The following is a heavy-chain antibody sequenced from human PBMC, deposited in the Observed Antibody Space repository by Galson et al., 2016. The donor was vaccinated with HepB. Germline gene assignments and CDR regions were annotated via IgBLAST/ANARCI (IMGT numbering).Heavy chain of an antibody. J-gene: IGHJ6*02. D-gene: IGHD3-10*01. Sequence: SETLSLTCAVYGGSFSDYYWSWIRQPPGKGLEWIGEINHSGDTKYNPSLKIRITISVDTSKDQFSLKLSSVTAADTAMYYCAREAVGYSTSGTPPYGMDVWGQGTTVTVSS. V-gene: IGHV4-34*01. CDR1: GGSFSDYY. CDR3: AREAVGYSTSGTPPYGMDV. CDR2: INHSGDT.